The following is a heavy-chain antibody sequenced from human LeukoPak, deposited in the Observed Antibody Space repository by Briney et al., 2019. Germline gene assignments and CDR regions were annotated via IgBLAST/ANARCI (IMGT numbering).Heavy chain of an antibody. CDR3: AGQLWYWYFHL. V-gene: IGHV4-34*01. D-gene: IGHD5-18*01. CDR1: GGSFSGYY. J-gene: IGHJ2*01. CDR2: INHSGST. Sequence: PSETLSVTCAVYGGSFSGYYWSWIRQPPGKGLEWIGEINHSGSTNYNPSLKSRVTISVYTSKNQFSLKLSSVTAADTAVYYCAGQLWYWYFHLWGRGTPVTVSS.